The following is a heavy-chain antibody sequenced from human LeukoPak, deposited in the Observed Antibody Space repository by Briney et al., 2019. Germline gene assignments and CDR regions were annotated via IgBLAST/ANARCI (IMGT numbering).Heavy chain of an antibody. Sequence: PGGCLRLSCAASGFTFNSYWMYWVRQAPGKGLVWVSLIKNDGSYTSYADSVKGRYTISRDNAKNTLYLQMDSLRVEDTAVYYCARPAQSVEAVWGQETRVTVSA. D-gene: IGHD6-19*01. CDR1: GFTFNSYW. V-gene: IGHV3-74*01. CDR2: IKNDGSYT. CDR3: ARPAQSVEAV. J-gene: IGHJ4*02.